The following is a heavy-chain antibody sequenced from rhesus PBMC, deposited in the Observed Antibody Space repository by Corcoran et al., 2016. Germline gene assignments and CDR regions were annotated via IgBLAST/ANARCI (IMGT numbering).Heavy chain of an antibody. CDR2: ISNGGGST. V-gene: IGHV3S5*01. CDR1: GFTFSSYG. CDR3: ASRGGYGNYRGFDY. D-gene: IGHD4-35*01. Sequence: EVQLVESGGGLVQPGGSLRLSCAASGFTFSSYGMSWVRQDPGKGLEWVSYISNGGGSTYYADSVKGRFTISRDNSKNTLSLQMNSLRAEYTAVYYCASRGGYGNYRGFDYWGQGVLVTVSS. J-gene: IGHJ4*01.